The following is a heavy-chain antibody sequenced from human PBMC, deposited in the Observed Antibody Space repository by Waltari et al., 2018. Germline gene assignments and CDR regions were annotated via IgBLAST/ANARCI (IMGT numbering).Heavy chain of an antibody. Sequence: QVQLVQSGAEVNKPGSSVKVSCKASGGTFSRYAISWVRQAPGQGLEWMGGIIPIFGTANYAQKFQGRVTITADESTSTAYMELSSRRSEDTAVYYCAREVVVVTTGHYYYYGMDVWGQGTTVTVSS. CDR1: GGTFSRYA. CDR3: AREVVVVTTGHYYYYGMDV. V-gene: IGHV1-69*01. CDR2: IIPIFGTA. J-gene: IGHJ6*02. D-gene: IGHD2-15*01.